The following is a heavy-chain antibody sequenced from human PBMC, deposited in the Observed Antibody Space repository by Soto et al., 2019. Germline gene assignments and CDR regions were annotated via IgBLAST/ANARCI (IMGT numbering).Heavy chain of an antibody. CDR3: TNVPATEVSDY. Sequence: PGGSLRLSCAASGFTFSTYAMSWVRQAPGKGLEWVSTISGSGGSTNYADSVKGRFSISRDNSKNTLYLQMNILRAEDTAVYYCTNVPATEVSDYWGQGTLVTVSS. D-gene: IGHD2-2*01. J-gene: IGHJ4*02. CDR2: ISGSGGST. V-gene: IGHV3-23*01. CDR1: GFTFSTYA.